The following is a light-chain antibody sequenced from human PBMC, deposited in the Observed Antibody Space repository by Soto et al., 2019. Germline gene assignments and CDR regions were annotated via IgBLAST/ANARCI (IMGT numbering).Light chain of an antibody. J-gene: IGLJ1*01. V-gene: IGLV2-11*01. CDR3: CSYAGSPYV. CDR1: SSDVGNYNY. Sequence: QSVLTQPRSVSGSPGQSVTISCTGTSSDVGNYNYVSWYQQHPGKAPKLMIYDVTERPSGVPDRFSGSKSGNTASLTISGLQSEYEADYFCCSYAGSPYVFGIGTKLTVL. CDR2: DVT.